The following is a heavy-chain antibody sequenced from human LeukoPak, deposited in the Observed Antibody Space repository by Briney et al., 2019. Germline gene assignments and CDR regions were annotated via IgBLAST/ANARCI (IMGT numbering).Heavy chain of an antibody. V-gene: IGHV4-34*01. CDR1: GGSFSGYY. CDR3: ARQTGSGLFILP. D-gene: IGHD3/OR15-3a*01. Sequence: SETLSLTCAVYGGSFSGYYWSWIRQPPGKGLEWIGEINHNGSTNYNASLKSQVSISIDTSKNQFSLRLTSVTAADTAVYYCARQTGSGLFILPGGQGTLVTVSS. J-gene: IGHJ4*02. CDR2: INHNGST.